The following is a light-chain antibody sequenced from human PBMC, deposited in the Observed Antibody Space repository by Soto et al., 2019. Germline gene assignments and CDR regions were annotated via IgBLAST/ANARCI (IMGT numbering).Light chain of an antibody. CDR3: LQHNTYPRT. J-gene: IGKJ1*01. V-gene: IGKV1-17*01. CDR2: AAS. Sequence: DIQMTQSPSSLSASVGDRVTITCRASQAIRNDLGWYQQKPAKAPKRLIYAASSLQSGVPSRFSGSGSGTEFTLTISSLQPEDSATYYCLQHNTYPRTFGQGTKVEIK. CDR1: QAIRND.